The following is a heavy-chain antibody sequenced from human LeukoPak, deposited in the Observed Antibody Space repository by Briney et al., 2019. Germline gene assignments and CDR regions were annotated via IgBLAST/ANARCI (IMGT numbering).Heavy chain of an antibody. V-gene: IGHV3-9*01. CDR1: GFTFDDYA. J-gene: IGHJ4*02. CDR3: AKGSCSSTSCPHDY. Sequence: GRSLRLSCAASGFTFDDYAMHWVRQAPGKGLEWVSGISWNSGSIGYADSVKGRFTISRDNAKNSLYLQMNSLRAEDTALYYCAKGSCSSTSCPHDYWGQGTPVTVSS. CDR2: ISWNSGSI. D-gene: IGHD2-2*01.